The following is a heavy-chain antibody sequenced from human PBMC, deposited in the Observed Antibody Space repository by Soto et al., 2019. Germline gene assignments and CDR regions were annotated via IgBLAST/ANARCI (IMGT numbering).Heavy chain of an antibody. CDR2: IRSKANSYAT. CDR3: TRDEVYDSSGYYLFDY. CDR1: GLTFSGSA. Sequence: EVQLVESGGGLVQPGGSLKLSCAASGLTFSGSAMHWVRQASGKGLEWVGRIRSKANSYATSYAASVKGRFTISRDDSKNTADLQMNSLKTEDTAVYYCTRDEVYDSSGYYLFDYWGQGTLVTVSS. V-gene: IGHV3-73*01. D-gene: IGHD3-22*01. J-gene: IGHJ4*02.